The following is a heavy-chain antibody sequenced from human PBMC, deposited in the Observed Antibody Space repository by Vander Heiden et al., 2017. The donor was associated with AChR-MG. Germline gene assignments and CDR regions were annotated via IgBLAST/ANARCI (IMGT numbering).Heavy chain of an antibody. CDR3: AREATRISLASTIVFDM. Sequence: QVQLVESGGGLVRPGGSLRLPCTASGFTFSDYYMTWIRQAPGKGLEWVSYITSRGSPIYYADSVKGRFTISRDNAKNSLYLQMNSLRAEDTAIYYCAREATRISLASTIVFDMWGQGTMVTVSS. V-gene: IGHV3-11*01. D-gene: IGHD6-19*01. CDR2: ITSRGSPI. J-gene: IGHJ3*02. CDR1: GFTFSDYY.